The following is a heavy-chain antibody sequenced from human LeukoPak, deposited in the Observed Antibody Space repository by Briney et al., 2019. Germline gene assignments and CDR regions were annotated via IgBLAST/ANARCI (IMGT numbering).Heavy chain of an antibody. J-gene: IGHJ4*02. CDR3: AKGDPPGIAVAGTAYFDY. V-gene: IGHV3-21*01. CDR1: GFTFSSYS. CDR2: ISSSSSYI. D-gene: IGHD6-19*01. Sequence: GGSLRLSCAASGFTFSSYSMNWVRQAPGKGLGWVSSISSSSSYIYYADSVKGRFTISRDNAKNSLYLQMNSLRAEDTAVYYCAKGDPPGIAVAGTAYFDYWGQGTLVTVSS.